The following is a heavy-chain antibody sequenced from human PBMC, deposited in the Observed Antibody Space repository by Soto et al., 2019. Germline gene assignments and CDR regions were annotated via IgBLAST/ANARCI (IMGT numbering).Heavy chain of an antibody. V-gene: IGHV3-33*01. CDR3: ASDQEKAVAGERNYYGMDV. CDR2: IWYDGSNK. D-gene: IGHD6-19*01. Sequence: QVQLVESGGGVVQPGRSLRLSCAASGFTFSSYGMHWVRQAPGKGLEWVAVIWYDGSNKYYADSVKGRFTISRDNSKNTLYLQMNSLRAEDTAVYYCASDQEKAVAGERNYYGMDVWGQGTTVTVSS. CDR1: GFTFSSYG. J-gene: IGHJ6*02.